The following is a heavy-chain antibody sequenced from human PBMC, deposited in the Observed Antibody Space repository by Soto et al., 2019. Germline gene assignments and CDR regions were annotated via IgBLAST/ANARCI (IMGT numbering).Heavy chain of an antibody. CDR3: AKVSPARGFDY. CDR1: GFTFSSYG. CDR2: ISYDGSNK. J-gene: IGHJ4*02. Sequence: GGSLRLSCAASGFTFSSYGMHWVRQAPGKGLEWVAVISYDGSNKYYADSVKGRFTISRDNSKNTLYLQMNSLRAEDTAVYYCAKVSPARGFDYWGQGTLVTVSS. V-gene: IGHV3-30*18.